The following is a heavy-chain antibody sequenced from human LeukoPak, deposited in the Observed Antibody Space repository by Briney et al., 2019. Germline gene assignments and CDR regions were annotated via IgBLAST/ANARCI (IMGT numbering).Heavy chain of an antibody. CDR2: ISYDGSNK. V-gene: IGHV3-30*18. CDR1: GFTFSSYG. D-gene: IGHD1-7*01. J-gene: IGHJ4*02. CDR3: AKDRPRNSVGCYFDY. Sequence: GGSLRLSCAASGFTFSSYGMHWVRQAPGKGLEWVAVISYDGSNKYYADSVKGRFTISRDNSKNTLYLQMNSLRAEDTAVYYCAKDRPRNSVGCYFDYWGQGTLVTVSS.